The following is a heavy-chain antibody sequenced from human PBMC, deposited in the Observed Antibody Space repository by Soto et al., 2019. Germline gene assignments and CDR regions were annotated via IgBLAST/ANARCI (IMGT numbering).Heavy chain of an antibody. D-gene: IGHD2-2*02. CDR3: AATHYCSSTSCYRSWFDS. CDR1: GFTFTSSA. V-gene: IGHV1-58*01. CDR2: IVVGSGNT. Sequence: SVKVSCKASGFTFTSSAVQWVRQARGQRLEWIGWIVVGSGNTNYAQKFQERVTITRDMSTSTAYMELSSLRSEDTAVYYCAATHYCSSTSCYRSWFDSWGQGILVTVSS. J-gene: IGHJ5*01.